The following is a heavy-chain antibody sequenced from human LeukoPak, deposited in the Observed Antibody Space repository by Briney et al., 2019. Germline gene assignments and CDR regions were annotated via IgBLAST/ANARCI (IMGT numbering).Heavy chain of an antibody. V-gene: IGHV3-7*01. J-gene: IGHJ4*02. CDR3: AREMYSSSWYPYFDS. D-gene: IGHD6-13*01. CDR1: GFTFSSYW. CDR2: IKQDGGEK. Sequence: GGSLRLSCAASGFTFSSYWMSWVRQAPGKGLEWVANIKQDGGEKYYVGSVKGRFTISRDNAKNSLYLQMNSLRAEDTAVYYCAREMYSSSWYPYFDSWGQGTLVTVSS.